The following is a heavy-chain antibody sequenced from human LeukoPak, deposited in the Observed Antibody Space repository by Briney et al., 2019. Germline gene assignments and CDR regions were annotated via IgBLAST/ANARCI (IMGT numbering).Heavy chain of an antibody. CDR1: GFTFSSYS. Sequence: GGSLRLSCAVSGFTFSSYSMNWVRQAPGKGLEWVSYISSSSSSISYADSMKGRFTISRDNAKNSLYLQMNSLRAEDTAVYYWARDTAGWGYYDRSEAGGFYILGQGTMVTVSS. J-gene: IGHJ3*02. D-gene: IGHD3-22*01. V-gene: IGHV3-48*01. CDR2: ISSSSSSI. CDR3: ARDTAGWGYYDRSEAGGFYI.